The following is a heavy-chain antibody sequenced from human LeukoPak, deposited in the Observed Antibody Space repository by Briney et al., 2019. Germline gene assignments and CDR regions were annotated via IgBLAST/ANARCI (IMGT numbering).Heavy chain of an antibody. Sequence: PGGSLRLSCAASGFTFSSYAMHWVRQAPGKGLEWVAVISYDGSNKYYADSVKGRFTISRDNSKNTLYPQMNSLRAEDTAVYYCASDAYGGPPYWGQGTLVTVSS. CDR3: ASDAYGGPPY. D-gene: IGHD4-23*01. CDR2: ISYDGSNK. J-gene: IGHJ4*02. V-gene: IGHV3-30-3*01. CDR1: GFTFSSYA.